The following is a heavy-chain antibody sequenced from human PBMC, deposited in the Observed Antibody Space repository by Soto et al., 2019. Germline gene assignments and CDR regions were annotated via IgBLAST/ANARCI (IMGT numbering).Heavy chain of an antibody. CDR3: ARVSTYYYDSRGYYRLYYFDY. V-gene: IGHV4-39*07. J-gene: IGHJ4*01. D-gene: IGHD3-22*01. Sequence: SETLSLTCTVSGGSISSSSYYCGWIRQPPGKGLEWFGYIYYSGCTYYSPSLKSRVTISVDTSKNQFSLKLSSVNAAGTAVYYCARVSTYYYDSRGYYRLYYFDYWGQGTLVTVSS. CDR2: IYYSGCT. CDR1: GGSISSSSYY.